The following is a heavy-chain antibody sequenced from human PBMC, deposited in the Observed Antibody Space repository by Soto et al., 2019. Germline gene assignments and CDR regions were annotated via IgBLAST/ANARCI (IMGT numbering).Heavy chain of an antibody. Sequence: PSETLSVTCTVPGGSISSYYWSWSRQPPGKGLEWIGYIYYSGSTNYNPSLKSRVTISVDTSKNQFSLKLSSVTAADTAVYYCARGSGYTAMGYWGQGTLITIS. D-gene: IGHD5-18*01. CDR2: IYYSGST. V-gene: IGHV4-59*01. J-gene: IGHJ4*02. CDR1: GGSISSYY. CDR3: ARGSGYTAMGY.